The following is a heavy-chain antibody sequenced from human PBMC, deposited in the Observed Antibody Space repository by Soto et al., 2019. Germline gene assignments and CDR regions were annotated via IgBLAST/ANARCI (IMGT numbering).Heavy chain of an antibody. Sequence: PGGSLRLSCAASGFTFSSYWMHWVRQAPGKGLVWVSRINSDGSSTMYADSVKGRLTISRDNAKNTLYLQMNSLRAEDTAVYYCVRDPAPGNWFDRWGQGTLVTVSS. J-gene: IGHJ5*02. CDR3: VRDPAPGNWFDR. V-gene: IGHV3-74*03. CDR1: GFTFSSYW. CDR2: INSDGSST.